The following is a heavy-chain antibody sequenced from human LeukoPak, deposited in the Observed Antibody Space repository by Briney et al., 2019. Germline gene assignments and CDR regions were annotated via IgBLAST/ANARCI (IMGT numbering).Heavy chain of an antibody. D-gene: IGHD6-19*01. V-gene: IGHV3-23*01. CDR2: ISGGGGST. J-gene: IGHJ4*02. Sequence: GGSLRLSCAASGFTFSSYAMSWVRQAPGKGLEWVSAISGGGGSTYYADSVKGRFTISRDNSKNTLYLQMNSLRAEDTAVYYCASEIGYSSGIDYWGQGTLVTVSS. CDR1: GFTFSSYA. CDR3: ASEIGYSSGIDY.